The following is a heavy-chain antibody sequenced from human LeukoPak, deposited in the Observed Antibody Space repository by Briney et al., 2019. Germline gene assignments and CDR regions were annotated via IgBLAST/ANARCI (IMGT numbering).Heavy chain of an antibody. CDR2: ISSNGGST. J-gene: IGHJ4*02. Sequence: PGGSLRLSCSASGFXFSSYAIHWVRQAPGKGLEYISGISSNGGSTYYADSVKGRFTISRDNSKNTLYLQMSSLRAEDTAVYYCVKGISYYYGSGSYGDYWGQGTLVTVSS. CDR1: GFXFSSYA. CDR3: VKGISYYYGSGSYGDY. V-gene: IGHV3-64D*06. D-gene: IGHD3-10*01.